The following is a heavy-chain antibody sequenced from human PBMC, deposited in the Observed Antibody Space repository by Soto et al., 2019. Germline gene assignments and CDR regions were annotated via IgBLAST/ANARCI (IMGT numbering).Heavy chain of an antibody. D-gene: IGHD6-6*01. CDR3: ARDRGDIAASASNYYYYYYGMDV. CDR1: GVTFSSYA. CDR2: IIPIFGTA. J-gene: IGHJ6*02. V-gene: IGHV1-69*06. Sequence: ASVKVSCKASGVTFSSYAISWVRQAPGQGLEWMGGIIPIFGTANYAQKFQGRVTITADKSTSTAYMELSSLRSEDTAVYYCARDRGDIAASASNYYYYYYGMDVWGQGTTVTVSS.